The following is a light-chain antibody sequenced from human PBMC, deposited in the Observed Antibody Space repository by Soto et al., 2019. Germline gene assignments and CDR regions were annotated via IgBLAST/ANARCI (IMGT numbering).Light chain of an antibody. V-gene: IGKV3-20*01. J-gene: IGKJ2*01. CDR1: QSVGSNY. CDR2: GAS. Sequence: EIVLTQSPGTLSLSPGERATLYCRASQSVGSNYLAWYQQKPGQAPRLLIYGASSRATGIPDRFSGSGSGTDFTLTISRLEPEDFGVYYCQQFGSSIPHTFGQGTKLEIK. CDR3: QQFGSSIPHT.